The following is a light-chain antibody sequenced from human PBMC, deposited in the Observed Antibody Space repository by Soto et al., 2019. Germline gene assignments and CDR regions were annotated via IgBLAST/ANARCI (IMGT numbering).Light chain of an antibody. CDR2: DAS. J-gene: IGKJ1*01. CDR1: RSTIAKY. Sequence: DIQMTQSPSSLSASVGDRVSITCRASRSTIAKYLNWYQQKPGKAPNLLIFDASRLQSGVPSRFSGSGSGTDFNLTISSLQPEDFTTYYRQQSYSTPWTFGQGTKVDIK. V-gene: IGKV1-39*01. CDR3: QQSYSTPWT.